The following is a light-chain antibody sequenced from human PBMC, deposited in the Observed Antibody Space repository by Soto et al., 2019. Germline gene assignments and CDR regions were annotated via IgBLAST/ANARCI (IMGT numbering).Light chain of an antibody. Sequence: ETVMTQSPATLSVSPGERATLSCRASQSVGSKVAWYQQKPGQAPSLLIYGASTRAAGIPDRFSGSGSGADFTLTISRLEPEDFAVYFCQQYSDLPMTFGQGTRLEIK. CDR1: QSVGSK. CDR3: QQYSDLPMT. J-gene: IGKJ5*01. V-gene: IGKV3D-15*02. CDR2: GAS.